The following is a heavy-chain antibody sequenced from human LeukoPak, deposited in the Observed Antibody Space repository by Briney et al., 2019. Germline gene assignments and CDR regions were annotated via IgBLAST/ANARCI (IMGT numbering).Heavy chain of an antibody. CDR2: VNPNSGGT. CDR3: ARSGRRGINWFDP. J-gene: IGHJ5*02. D-gene: IGHD1-20*01. V-gene: IGHV1-2*02. Sequence: ASVKVSCKASGYTFTGYYMHWVRQAPGQGLEWMGWVNPNSGGTNYAQKFQGRVTMTRDTSISTAYMELSRLRSDDTAVYYRARSGRRGINWFDPWGQGTLVTVSS. CDR1: GYTFTGYY.